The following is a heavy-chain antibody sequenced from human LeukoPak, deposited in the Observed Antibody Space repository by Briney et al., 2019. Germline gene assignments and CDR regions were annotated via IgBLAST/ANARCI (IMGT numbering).Heavy chain of an antibody. CDR3: AREVYSSSRPADAFDI. V-gene: IGHV3-7*01. J-gene: IGHJ3*02. Sequence: SGGSLGLSCAASGFTFSSYWMSWVRQAPGKGLEWVANIKQDGSEKYYVDSVKGRFTISRDNAKNSLYLQMNSLRAEDTAVYYCAREVYSSSRPADAFDIWGQGTVVTISS. D-gene: IGHD6-13*01. CDR1: GFTFSSYW. CDR2: IKQDGSEK.